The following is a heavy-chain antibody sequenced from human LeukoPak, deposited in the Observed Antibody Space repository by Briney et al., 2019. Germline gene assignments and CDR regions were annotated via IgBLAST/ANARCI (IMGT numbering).Heavy chain of an antibody. CDR1: GGTFSSYA. Sequence: GASVKVSCKASGGTFSSYAISWVRQAPGQGLEWMGGIIPIFGTANYAQKFQGRVTITADESTSTAYMELSSLRSEDTAVYYCASQDGYGPVSFEIWGQGTMVTVSS. D-gene: IGHD5-24*01. J-gene: IGHJ3*02. CDR2: IIPIFGTA. V-gene: IGHV1-69*13. CDR3: ASQDGYGPVSFEI.